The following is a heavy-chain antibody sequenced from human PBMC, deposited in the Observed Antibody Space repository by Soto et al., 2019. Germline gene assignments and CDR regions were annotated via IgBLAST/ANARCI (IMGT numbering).Heavy chain of an antibody. V-gene: IGHV1-8*01. D-gene: IGHD3-16*01. CDR2: MNPNSGNT. J-gene: IGHJ6*02. CDR3: ARGGVGGYYYYGMDV. Sequence: ASVEVSCKXSGYTFTSYDINWVRQATGQGLEWMGWMNPNSGNTGYAQKFQGRVTMTRNTSISTAYMELSSLRSEDTAVYYCARGGVGGYYYYGMDVWGQGTTVTVSS. CDR1: GYTFTSYD.